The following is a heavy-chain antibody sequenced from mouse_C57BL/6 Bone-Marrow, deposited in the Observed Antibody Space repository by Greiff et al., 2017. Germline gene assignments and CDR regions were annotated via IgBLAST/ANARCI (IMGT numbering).Heavy chain of an antibody. V-gene: IGHV5-16*01. J-gene: IGHJ4*01. D-gene: IGHD2-4*01. CDR3: ARGGVYYDYDEKGYAMDY. Sequence: EVKVVESEGGLVQPGSSMKLSCTASGFTFSDYYMAWVRQVPEKGLEWVANINYDGSSTYYLDSLKSRFIISRDNAKNILYLQMSSLKSEDTATYYCARGGVYYDYDEKGYAMDYWGQGTSVTVSS. CDR2: INYDGSST. CDR1: GFTFSDYY.